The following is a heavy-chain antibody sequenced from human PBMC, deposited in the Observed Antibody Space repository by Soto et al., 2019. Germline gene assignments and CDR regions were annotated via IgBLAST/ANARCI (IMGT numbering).Heavy chain of an antibody. J-gene: IGHJ4*02. CDR2: VSIGGST. D-gene: IGHD2-15*01. CDR3: GTRRGAGGHFDY. CDR1: GFTFSSYA. V-gene: IGHV3-23*01. Sequence: DVQLLESGGGLVQPEGSLRLSCAASGFTFSSYAMGWVRQGPGKGLEWVAVVSIGGSTHYADSVRGRFTISRDNSKHTLSLPMNSLAAEDTAVYLCGTRRGAGGHFDYWCQGDLVTVSS.